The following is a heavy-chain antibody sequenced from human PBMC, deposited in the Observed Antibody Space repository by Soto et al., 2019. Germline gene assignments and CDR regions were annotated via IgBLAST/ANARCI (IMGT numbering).Heavy chain of an antibody. D-gene: IGHD3-22*01. CDR2: IIPIFGTA. CDR1: GGTFSSYA. Sequence: QVQLVQSGAEVKKPGSSVKVSCKASGGTFSSYAISWVRQAPGQGLEWMGGIIPIFGTANYAQKFQGRVTITADESTSTAYMELSSLRSEDTAVYYCRSTMGSKHYYDSSGYYGYGMDVWGQGTTVTVSS. CDR3: RSTMGSKHYYDSSGYYGYGMDV. V-gene: IGHV1-69*12. J-gene: IGHJ6*02.